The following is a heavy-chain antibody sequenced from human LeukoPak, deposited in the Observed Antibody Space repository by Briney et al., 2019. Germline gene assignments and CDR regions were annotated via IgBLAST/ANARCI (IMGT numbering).Heavy chain of an antibody. CDR1: GGSIGSSNNY. Sequence: SETLSLTCTVSGGSIGSSNNYWGWIRQPPGKGLEWIGSIYYSTYFNPSLKSRVTISIDTSKNQFSLKLSSVAAADTAVYYCARDGGIAVSGTPRGPFDYWGPGTLVTVSS. V-gene: IGHV4-39*07. J-gene: IGHJ4*02. D-gene: IGHD6-19*01. CDR3: ARDGGIAVSGTPRGPFDY. CDR2: IYYST.